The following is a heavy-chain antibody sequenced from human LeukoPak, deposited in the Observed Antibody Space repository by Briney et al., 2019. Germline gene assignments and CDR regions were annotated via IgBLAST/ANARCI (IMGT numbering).Heavy chain of an antibody. D-gene: IGHD3-3*01. CDR2: ISYDGSNK. CDR3: ARESWSGYYRTAFDY. J-gene: IGHJ4*02. Sequence: GGSLRLSCAASGFTFSSYAMHWVRQAPGKGLEWVAVISYDGSNKYYADSVKGRFTISRDNSKNTLYLQMNSLRAEDTAVYYCARESWSGYYRTAFDYWGQGTLVTVSS. CDR1: GFTFSSYA. V-gene: IGHV3-30*01.